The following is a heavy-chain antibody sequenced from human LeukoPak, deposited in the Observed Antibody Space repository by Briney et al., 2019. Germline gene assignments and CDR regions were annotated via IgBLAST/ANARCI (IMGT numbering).Heavy chain of an antibody. CDR1: GYTFTGYY. Sequence: ASVKVSCKASGYTFTGYYMHWVRQAPGQGLEWMGWINPNSGGTNYAQKFQGRVTMTRDTSISTAYMELSRLRSDDTAAYYCARERFPDTAMVRDVYYFDYWGQGTLVTVSS. D-gene: IGHD5-18*01. CDR3: ARERFPDTAMVRDVYYFDY. CDR2: INPNSGGT. J-gene: IGHJ4*02. V-gene: IGHV1-2*02.